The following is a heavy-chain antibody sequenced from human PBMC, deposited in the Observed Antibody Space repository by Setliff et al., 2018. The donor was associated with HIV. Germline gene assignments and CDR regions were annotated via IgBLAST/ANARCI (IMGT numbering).Heavy chain of an antibody. J-gene: IGHJ4*02. V-gene: IGHV4-34*01. D-gene: IGHD3-3*01. CDR2: INNYGVT. CDR3: SRGPTIRGSFTGVVYTAPLPSFDT. CDR1: GGSFSGFS. Sequence: PSETLSLTCAVYGGSFSGFSWNWIRQPPGKGLEWIGHINNYGVTLYTSSLAGRVTISVDTSKNQFSLTLKSLTVADTALYFCSRGPTIRGSFTGVVYTAPLPSFDTWSQGSLVTVSS.